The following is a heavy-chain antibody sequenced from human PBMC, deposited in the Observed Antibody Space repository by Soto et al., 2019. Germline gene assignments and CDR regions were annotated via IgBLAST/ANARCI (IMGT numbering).Heavy chain of an antibody. CDR1: GGSFSGYY. D-gene: IGHD3-22*01. Sequence: PSETLSLTCAVYGGSFSGYYWSWIRQPPGKGLEWIGEINHSGSTNYNPSLKSRVTISVDTSKNQFSLKLSSVTAADTAVYYCARGGSSGYYYRRPFDYWGQGALVTVSS. V-gene: IGHV4-34*01. CDR3: ARGGSSGYYYRRPFDY. J-gene: IGHJ4*02. CDR2: INHSGST.